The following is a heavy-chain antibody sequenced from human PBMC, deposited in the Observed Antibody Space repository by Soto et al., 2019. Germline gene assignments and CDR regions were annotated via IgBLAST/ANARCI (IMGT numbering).Heavy chain of an antibody. J-gene: IGHJ5*02. CDR3: VRGPRSCARLGFNWFDP. Sequence: SPTLSLTCAISGDSVSSNSAAWNWIRQSPSRGLEWLGRTYYRSKWYNDYAVSVKSRITINPDTSKNPFSLQLNSVTPQDTAVYYCVRGPRSCARLGFNWFDPWRQGSRFTVAS. CDR2: TYYRSKWYN. CDR1: GDSVSSNSAA. D-gene: IGHD2-15*01. V-gene: IGHV6-1*01.